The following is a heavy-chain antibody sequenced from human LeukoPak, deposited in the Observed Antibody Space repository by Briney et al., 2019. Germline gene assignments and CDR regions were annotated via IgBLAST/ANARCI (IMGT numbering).Heavy chain of an antibody. V-gene: IGHV4-59*01. CDR3: ARVSRTGLFDY. CDR1: GGSISSYY. CDR2: IYYSGST. D-gene: IGHD1-1*01. J-gene: IGHJ4*02. Sequence: SETLSLTCTVSGGSISSYYWSWIRQPPGKGLEWIGYIYYSGSTNYNPSLKSRVTISVDASKNQFSLKLSSVTAADTAVYYCARVSRTGLFDYWGQGTLVTVSS.